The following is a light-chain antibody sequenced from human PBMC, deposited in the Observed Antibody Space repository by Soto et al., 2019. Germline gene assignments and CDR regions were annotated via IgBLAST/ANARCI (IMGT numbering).Light chain of an antibody. V-gene: IGLV2-23*02. J-gene: IGLJ2*01. Sequence: QSALTQPASVSGSPGQSITISCTGTNSDVGRYNLVSWYQQRPGQAPQVLIYEVTKRPSGGSDRFSGSKSGNTASLTISGLQAEDEGEYFCCSYASSTTYVIFGGGTKLTVL. CDR1: NSDVGRYNL. CDR3: CSYASSTTYVI. CDR2: EVT.